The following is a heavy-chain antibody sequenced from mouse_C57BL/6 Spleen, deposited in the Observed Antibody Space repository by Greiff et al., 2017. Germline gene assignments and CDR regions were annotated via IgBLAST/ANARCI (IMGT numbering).Heavy chain of an antibody. Sequence: EVKLVESGPVLVKPGASVKMSCKASGYTFTDYYMNWVKQSHGKSLEWIGVINPYNGGTSYNQKFKGRATLTVDKASSTAYMELNSLTSEDSADYYCARSGYNMITRASDYWGQGTSVTVSS. J-gene: IGHJ4*01. CDR2: INPYNGGT. V-gene: IGHV1-19*01. CDR1: GYTFTDYY. CDR3: ARSGYNMITRASDY. D-gene: IGHD2-4*01.